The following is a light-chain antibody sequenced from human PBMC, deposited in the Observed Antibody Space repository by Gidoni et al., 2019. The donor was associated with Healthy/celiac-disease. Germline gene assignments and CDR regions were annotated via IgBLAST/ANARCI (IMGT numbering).Light chain of an antibody. CDR3: QQYSSLTWT. CDR1: QNLNSNS. J-gene: IGKJ1*01. V-gene: IGKV3-20*01. CDR2: APS. Sequence: EIVLTPSPGTRSLSPGERATPSCRASQNLNSNSLAWYQQTPGQAPRLLIYAPSSRATGIPDRFSGSGAGKDSTLTISRLAPGDSAVYYCQQYSSLTWTFXXXTKVEVK.